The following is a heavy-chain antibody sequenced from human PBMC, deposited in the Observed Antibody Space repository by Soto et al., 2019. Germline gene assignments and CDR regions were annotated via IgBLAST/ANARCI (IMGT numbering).Heavy chain of an antibody. D-gene: IGHD2-2*01. CDR3: TRRHCSSKKQYSNDAIDL. V-gene: IGHV1-2*04. Sequence: ASVKVSCKASGYTFTGYYMHWARQAPGQGLGWMGWINPNSGGTNYAQKFQGWVTMTRDTSVSTAYMELSRLRSDDTAVSYSTRRHCSSKKQYSNDAIDLWGQGTMVTVSS. CDR2: INPNSGGT. CDR1: GYTFTGYY. J-gene: IGHJ3*01.